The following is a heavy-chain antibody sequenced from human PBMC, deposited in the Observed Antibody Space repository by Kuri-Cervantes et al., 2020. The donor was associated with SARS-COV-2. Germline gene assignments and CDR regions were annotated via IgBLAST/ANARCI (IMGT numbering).Heavy chain of an antibody. CDR3: AHRPEGGDYFDY. V-gene: IGHV2-5*01. Sequence: SGPTLVKPTQTLTLTGTFSGFSLSTSGVGVGWIRQPPGKALEWLALIYWNDDKRYSPSLKSRLTITKDTSKNQVVLTMTNMDPVDTATYYCAHRPEGGDYFDYWGQGTLVTVSS. CDR1: GFSLSTSGVG. J-gene: IGHJ4*02. CDR2: IYWNDDK. D-gene: IGHD1-14*01.